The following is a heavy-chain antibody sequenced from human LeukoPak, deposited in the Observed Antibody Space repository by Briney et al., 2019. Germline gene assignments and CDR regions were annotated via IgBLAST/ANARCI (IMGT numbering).Heavy chain of an antibody. D-gene: IGHD2-21*02. V-gene: IGHV5-51*01. CDR1: GYRFINSW. Sequence: GESLKISCKGSGYRFINSWIAWVRQVPGKGLEWMGIIFPADSDTRYSPSFQGQVTMSVDKFISTAYLQWNSLKASDTAMYYCARLENLDTLTAGHDAFDIWGQGTMLTVSS. J-gene: IGHJ3*02. CDR3: ARLENLDTLTAGHDAFDI. CDR2: IFPADSDT.